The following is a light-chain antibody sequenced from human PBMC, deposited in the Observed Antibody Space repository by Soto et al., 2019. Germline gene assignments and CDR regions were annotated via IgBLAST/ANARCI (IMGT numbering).Light chain of an antibody. CDR2: DAS. V-gene: IGKV1-5*01. J-gene: IGKJ1*01. CDR3: QQYASYSPT. Sequence: DIQITQSPSTLSASVRDRVAITCRASQSINNWLAWYQLKPGKAPKLLIYDASTLESGVPSRFSGSGSGTEFTLTISSLQPDDFATYYCQQYASYSPTFGQGTKVDIK. CDR1: QSINNW.